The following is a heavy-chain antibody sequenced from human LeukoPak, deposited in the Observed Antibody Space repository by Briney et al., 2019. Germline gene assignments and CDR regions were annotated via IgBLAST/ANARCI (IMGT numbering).Heavy chain of an antibody. V-gene: IGHV1-2*02. CDR1: GYTFTGYY. CDR3: AREGVVVPAAARPFDY. Sequence: ASVKVSCKASGYTFTGYYMHWVRQAPGQGLEWMGWINPNSGGTNYAQKFQGRVTMTRDTSISTAYMELSRLRSDDTAVYYCAREGVVVPAAARPFDYWGQGTLVTVFS. CDR2: INPNSGGT. D-gene: IGHD2-2*01. J-gene: IGHJ4*02.